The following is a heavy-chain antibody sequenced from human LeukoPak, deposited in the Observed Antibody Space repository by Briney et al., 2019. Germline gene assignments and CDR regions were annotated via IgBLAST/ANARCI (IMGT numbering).Heavy chain of an antibody. Sequence: PSETLSLTCAVYGGSFSGYYWSWIRQPPGKGLEWIGEINHSGSTNYNPSLNSRVTISVDTSKNQFSLRLSSVTAADTAVYYCARAIQSIAARRGMDVWGQGTTVTVSS. CDR1: GGSFSGYY. CDR3: ARAIQSIAARRGMDV. CDR2: INHSGST. D-gene: IGHD6-6*01. V-gene: IGHV4-34*01. J-gene: IGHJ6*02.